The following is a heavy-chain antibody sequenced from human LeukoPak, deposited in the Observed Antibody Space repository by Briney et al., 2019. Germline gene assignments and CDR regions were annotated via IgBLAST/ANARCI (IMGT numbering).Heavy chain of an antibody. J-gene: IGHJ6*02. Sequence: GRSLRLSCAASGFTFSSYAMHRVRQAPGKGLEWVAVISYDGSNKYYADSVKGRFTISRDNSKNTLYLQMNSLRADDTAVYYCAGTYYFFMDVWGQGTTVTVSS. CDR1: GFTFSSYA. V-gene: IGHV3-30-3*01. CDR2: ISYDGSNK. D-gene: IGHD3-10*01. CDR3: AGTYYFFMDV.